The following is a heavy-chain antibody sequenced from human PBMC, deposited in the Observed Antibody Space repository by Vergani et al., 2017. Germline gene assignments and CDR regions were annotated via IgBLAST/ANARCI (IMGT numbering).Heavy chain of an antibody. CDR2: IKSTFDRGTT. V-gene: IGHV3-15*07. J-gene: IGHJ6*02. CDR3: TTHPRYCGDDSCYWLRDHHYYGMDV. Sequence: EVQLVESGGGIVKPGGSLRLSCVASGFSFRNAWMNWVRRTPGKGLEWVGRIKSTFDRGTTDYAAAVKGRFTISRDESKNTLFLQMNGLKTEDIGVYYCTTHPRYCGDDSCYWLRDHHYYGMDVWGQGTTVTVSS. CDR1: GFSFRNAW. D-gene: IGHD2-21*01.